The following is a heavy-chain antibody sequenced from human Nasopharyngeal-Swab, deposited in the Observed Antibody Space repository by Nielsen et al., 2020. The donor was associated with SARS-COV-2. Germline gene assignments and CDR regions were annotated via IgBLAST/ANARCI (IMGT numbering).Heavy chain of an antibody. J-gene: IGHJ4*02. V-gene: IGHV3-11*06. Sequence: GESLKISCAASGFTFSDYYMTWIRQAPGKGLDWVSYISSGSSYTNYADSVRGRFTISRDNDKNSLYLQMNSLRAEDTAIYYCARYSTYCSCGTCYNPLHYWGQGTLVTVSS. CDR1: GFTFSDYY. CDR3: ARYSTYCSCGTCYNPLHY. CDR2: ISSGSSYT. D-gene: IGHD2-15*01.